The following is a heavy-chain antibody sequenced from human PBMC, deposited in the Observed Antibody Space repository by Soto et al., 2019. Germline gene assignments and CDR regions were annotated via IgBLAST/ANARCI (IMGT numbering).Heavy chain of an antibody. CDR1: GFTLSMSA. Sequence: GGSLRLSCASSGFTLSMSAVNWVRQAPGKGLEWVSYISDSGDRTYYADSVKGRFTISRDRSKNTVSLQMDSLRAEDTAVYYCAKDRGIIVKAGDAFDVWGQGTTVTV. D-gene: IGHD3-16*02. V-gene: IGHV3-23*01. J-gene: IGHJ3*01. CDR3: AKDRGIIVKAGDAFDV. CDR2: ISDSGDRT.